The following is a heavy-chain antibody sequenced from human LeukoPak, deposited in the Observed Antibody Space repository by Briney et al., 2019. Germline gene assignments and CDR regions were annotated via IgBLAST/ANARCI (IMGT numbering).Heavy chain of an antibody. CDR3: ARGAMVGYDFWSGVNWFDP. V-gene: IGHV1-69*04. CDR1: GGTFSSYA. CDR2: IIPIFGIA. J-gene: IGHJ5*02. D-gene: IGHD3-3*01. Sequence: ASVKVSCKASGGTFSSYAISWVRQAPGQGLEWMGRIIPIFGIANYAQKFQGRVTITADKSTSTAYMELSSLRSEGTAVYYCARGAMVGYDFWSGVNWFDPWGQGTLVTVSS.